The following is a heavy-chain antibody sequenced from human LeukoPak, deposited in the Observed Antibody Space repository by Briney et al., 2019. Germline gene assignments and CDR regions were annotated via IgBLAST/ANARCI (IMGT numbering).Heavy chain of an antibody. Sequence: GGSLRLSCAASGFTFDDYAMHWFRQAPGKGLEWVSLISWDGGSTYYAGSVKGRFTISRDNSKNSLYLQMNSLRAEDTALYYCAKDSRSIAAAGNFDYWGQGTLVTVSS. CDR2: ISWDGGST. J-gene: IGHJ4*02. CDR1: GFTFDDYA. V-gene: IGHV3-43D*03. D-gene: IGHD6-13*01. CDR3: AKDSRSIAAAGNFDY.